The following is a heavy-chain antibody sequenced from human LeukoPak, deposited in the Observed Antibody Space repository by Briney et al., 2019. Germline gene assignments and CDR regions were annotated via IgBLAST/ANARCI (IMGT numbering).Heavy chain of an antibody. D-gene: IGHD3-22*01. CDR2: INHSGST. V-gene: IGHV4-34*01. CDR1: GGSFSGYY. CDR3: ARAKFRYYDSSGYYGNFDY. J-gene: IGHJ4*02. Sequence: PSETLSLTCAVYGGSFSGYYWSWIRQPPGKGLEWIGEINHSGSTNYNPSLKSRVTISVDTSKNQFSLKLSSVTAADTAVYYCARAKFRYYDSSGYYGNFDYWGQGTLVTVSS.